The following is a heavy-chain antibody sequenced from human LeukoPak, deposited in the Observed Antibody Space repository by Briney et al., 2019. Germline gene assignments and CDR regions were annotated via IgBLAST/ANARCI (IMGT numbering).Heavy chain of an antibody. V-gene: IGHV4-59*01. Sequence: TSETLSLTCTVSGGSISSYYWSWIRQPPGKGLEWIGYIYYSGSTNYNPSLKSRATISVDTSKNQFSLKVNSVTAADTAVYYCARAPGNDYYPYYYMDVWGKGTTVTVSS. J-gene: IGHJ6*03. CDR3: ARAPGNDYYPYYYMDV. CDR1: GGSISSYY. D-gene: IGHD4/OR15-4a*01. CDR2: IYYSGST.